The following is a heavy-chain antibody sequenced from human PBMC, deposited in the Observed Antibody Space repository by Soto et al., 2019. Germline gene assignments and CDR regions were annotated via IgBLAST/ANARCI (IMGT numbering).Heavy chain of an antibody. J-gene: IGHJ4*02. CDR1: GDFMTSGGYY. CDR2: TYYAGDS. Sequence: SETLSLTCYVSGDFMTSGGYYWRCVRHHPGKRLEWAGSTYYAGDSYINPSHKSRITVSMDSSKYEFSLKLISVTSADAAFYFCAGGSPRPPDVKAYFPFWGQGTLVTVSS. CDR3: AGGSPRPPDVKAYFPF. D-gene: IGHD1-26*01. V-gene: IGHV4-39*07.